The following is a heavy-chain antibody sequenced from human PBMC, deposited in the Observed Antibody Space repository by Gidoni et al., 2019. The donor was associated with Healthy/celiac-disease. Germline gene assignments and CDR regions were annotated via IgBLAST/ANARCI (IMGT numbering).Heavy chain of an antibody. J-gene: IGHJ2*01. Sequence: QLQLQESGPGLVKPSETLSLTGTVSGGPISSSSYYWGWIRAPPGKGLEWIGSIYYSGCTYYTPSLKSRVTISVDTSKNQFSLKLSSVTAADTAVYYCASTMIVAWYFDLWGRGTLVTVSS. CDR1: GGPISSSSYY. D-gene: IGHD3-22*01. CDR2: IYYSGCT. V-gene: IGHV4-39*01. CDR3: ASTMIVAWYFDL.